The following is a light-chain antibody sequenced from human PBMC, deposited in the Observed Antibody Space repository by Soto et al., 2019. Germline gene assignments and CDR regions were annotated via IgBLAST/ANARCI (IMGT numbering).Light chain of an antibody. Sequence: QSVLTQPASVSGTPGQSITISCTGTNSDVGGYNYVSWYQQHPGKAPKLMISEVSNRPSGVSNRFSGSKSGNTASLTISGLQAEDEADYYCSSYTTSSTYVFGTGTQVTVL. CDR1: NSDVGGYNY. J-gene: IGLJ1*01. CDR3: SSYTTSSTYV. V-gene: IGLV2-14*01. CDR2: EVS.